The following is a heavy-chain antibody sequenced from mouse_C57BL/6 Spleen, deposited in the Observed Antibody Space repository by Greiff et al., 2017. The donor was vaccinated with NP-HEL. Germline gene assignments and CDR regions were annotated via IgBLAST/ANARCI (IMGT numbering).Heavy chain of an antibody. Sequence: DVMLVESGGGLVQPGGSLSLSCAASGFTFTDYYMSWVRQPPGKALEWLGFIRNKANGYTTEYSASVKGRFTISRDNSQSILYLQMNALRAEDSATYYCASYSNYEDFDVWGTGTTVTVSS. CDR2: IRNKANGYTT. D-gene: IGHD2-1*01. J-gene: IGHJ1*03. V-gene: IGHV7-3*01. CDR3: ASYSNYEDFDV. CDR1: GFTFTDYY.